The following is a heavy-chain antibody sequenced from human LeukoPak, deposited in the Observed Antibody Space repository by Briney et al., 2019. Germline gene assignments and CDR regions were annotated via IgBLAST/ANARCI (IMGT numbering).Heavy chain of an antibody. J-gene: IGHJ6*03. CDR3: AKSGRVSGYDSVNHYMDV. V-gene: IGHV3-30*02. Sequence: GGSLRLSCAASGFTFSSYGMYWVRQAPGKGLEWVAFTRYDGSNKYYADSVKGRFTISRDNSKNTLYLQMNSLRAEDTAVYYCAKSGRVSGYDSVNHYMDVWGRGTTVTISS. CDR2: TRYDGSNK. D-gene: IGHD5-12*01. CDR1: GFTFSSYG.